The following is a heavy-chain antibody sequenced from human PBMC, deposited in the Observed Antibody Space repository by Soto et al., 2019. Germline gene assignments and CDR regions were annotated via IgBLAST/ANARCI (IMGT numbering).Heavy chain of an antibody. CDR2: IIPILGIA. CDR1: GGTFSSYT. J-gene: IGHJ5*02. CDR3: AICSGGSCYEVSWFDP. D-gene: IGHD2-15*01. Sequence: SVKVSCKASGGTFSSYTISWVRQAPGQGLEWMGRIIPILGIANYAQKFQGRVTITADKSTSTAYMELSSLRSEDTAVYYCAICSGGSCYEVSWFDPWGQGTLVTVSS. V-gene: IGHV1-69*02.